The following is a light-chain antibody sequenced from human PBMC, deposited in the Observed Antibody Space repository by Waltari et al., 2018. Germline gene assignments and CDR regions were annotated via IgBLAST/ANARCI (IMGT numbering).Light chain of an antibody. CDR2: DAS. CDR3: QQRSHWPPG. J-gene: IGKJ4*01. CDR1: QSVDNQ. V-gene: IGKV3-11*01. Sequence: EIVSTQSPATLSLSPGARATLSCRASQSVDNQLAWYQQKPGQAPRLLIYDASNRATGIPARFSGSGSGTDFTLTISSLEPEDFALYYCQQRSHWPPGFGGGTKVEIK.